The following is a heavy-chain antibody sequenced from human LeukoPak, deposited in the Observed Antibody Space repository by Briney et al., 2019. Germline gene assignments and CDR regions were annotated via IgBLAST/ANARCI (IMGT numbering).Heavy chain of an antibody. CDR3: ARRMGRRFGEKYYYYHYMDF. D-gene: IGHD3-10*01. J-gene: IGHJ6*03. CDR1: GGSFSGYY. CDR2: INHSGSI. V-gene: IGHV4-34*01. Sequence: SETLSLTCAVYGGSFSGYYWSWIRQPPGKGLEWIGEINHSGSINYNSSLKSRVTISVDTSKNQFSLKLSSVTAADTAVYYCARRMGRRFGEKYYYYHYMDFWGKGTTVTISS.